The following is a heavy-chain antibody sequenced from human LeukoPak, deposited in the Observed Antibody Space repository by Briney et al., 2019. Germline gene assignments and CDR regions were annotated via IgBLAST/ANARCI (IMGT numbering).Heavy chain of an antibody. CDR2: IISSGSTV. D-gene: IGHD4-23*01. CDR3: AREGEAHGNKCIHY. V-gene: IGHV3-48*03. J-gene: IGHJ4*02. Sequence: GGSLRLSCAASGFTFSSYDMNWVRQAPGKGLEWVSYIISSGSTVYYADSVKGRFTISRDNATNSLYLQMNSLRAEDTAVYYCAREGEAHGNKCIHYWGQGPLVTVSS. CDR1: GFTFSSYD.